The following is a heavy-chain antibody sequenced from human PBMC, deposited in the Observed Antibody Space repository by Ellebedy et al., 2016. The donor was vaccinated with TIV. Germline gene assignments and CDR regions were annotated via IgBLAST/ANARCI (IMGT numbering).Heavy chain of an antibody. CDR1: GGSFSGYY. V-gene: IGHV4-34*01. CDR3: ARGYYYGSGNSRFAY. J-gene: IGHJ4*02. Sequence: MPSETLSLTCAVYGGSFSGYYWSWIRQPPGKWLEWIGEVNHSGSTNYNPSLKSRVTISVDTSKNQFPLKLSSVTAADTAVYYCARGYYYGSGNSRFAYWGQGTLVTVSS. CDR2: VNHSGST. D-gene: IGHD3-10*01.